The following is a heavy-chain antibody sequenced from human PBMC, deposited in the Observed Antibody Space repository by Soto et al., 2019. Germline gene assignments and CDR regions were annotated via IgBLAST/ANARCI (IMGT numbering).Heavy chain of an antibody. CDR2: IYYSGSP. Sequence: QLQLQESGPGLVKPSETLSLTCTVSGGSISISIYYWGWIRQPPGKGLEWIGSIYYSGSPYYNPSLQSRVTISVDTSKNQFSLKLSSVTAADTAVYYCANRVYIWYFDLWGRGPLVTVSS. CDR1: GGSISISIYY. D-gene: IGHD3-10*01. J-gene: IGHJ2*01. V-gene: IGHV4-39*01. CDR3: ANRVYIWYFDL.